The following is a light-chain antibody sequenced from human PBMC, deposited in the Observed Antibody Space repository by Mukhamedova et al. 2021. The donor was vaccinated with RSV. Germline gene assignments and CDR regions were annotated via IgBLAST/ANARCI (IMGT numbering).Light chain of an antibody. Sequence: GQSPQLLIYLGSNRASGVPDRFRGSGSGTDFTLKISRVEAEDVGVYYCMQALQSPYSFGQGTKLEIK. V-gene: IGKV2-28*01. J-gene: IGKJ2*03. CDR2: LGS. CDR3: MQALQSPYS.